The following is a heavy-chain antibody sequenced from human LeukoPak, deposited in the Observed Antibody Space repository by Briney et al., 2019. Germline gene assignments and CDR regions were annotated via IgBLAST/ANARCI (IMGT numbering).Heavy chain of an antibody. Sequence: ASVKVSCKASGYTFTSYYMHWVRQAPGQGLEWMGIINPSGGSTSYAQKFQGRVTMTRDTSTSTVHMELSSLRSEDTAVYYCARDQRGGGYNSVHFDYWGQGTLVTVSS. CDR2: INPSGGST. CDR1: GYTFTSYY. D-gene: IGHD5-24*01. J-gene: IGHJ4*02. V-gene: IGHV1-46*01. CDR3: ARDQRGGGYNSVHFDY.